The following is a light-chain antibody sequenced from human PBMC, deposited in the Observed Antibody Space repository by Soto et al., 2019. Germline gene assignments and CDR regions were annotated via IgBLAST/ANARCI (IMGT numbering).Light chain of an antibody. Sequence: DIVMTQSPDSLAVSLGERATVSCRSSQSVLYSLNNRNYLAWYQQKPGQPPKLLIYWASTRESGVPDRFSGSGSGTDFTLTISSLXXXXXXXXXCQQYLKVPLTFGGGTKVXIK. CDR1: QSVLYSLNNRNY. CDR2: WAS. CDR3: QQYLKVPLT. J-gene: IGKJ4*01. V-gene: IGKV4-1*01.